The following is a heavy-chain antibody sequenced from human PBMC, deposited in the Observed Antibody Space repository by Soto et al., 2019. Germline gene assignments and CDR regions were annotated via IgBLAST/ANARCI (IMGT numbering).Heavy chain of an antibody. CDR3: ASEMIQGHCSGGSCHNWFDP. Sequence: PSETLSLTCTVSGGSISSGDYYWSWIRQPPGKGLEWIGYIYYSGSTYYNPSLKSRVTISVDTSKNQFSLKLSSVTAADTAVYYCASEMIQGHCSGGSCHNWFDPWGQGTLVNVS. CDR2: IYYSGST. CDR1: GGSISSGDYY. V-gene: IGHV4-30-4*01. D-gene: IGHD2-15*01. J-gene: IGHJ5*02.